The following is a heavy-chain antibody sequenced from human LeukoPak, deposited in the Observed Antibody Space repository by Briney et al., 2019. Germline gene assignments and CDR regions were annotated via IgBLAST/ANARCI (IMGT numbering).Heavy chain of an antibody. V-gene: IGHV3-53*01. CDR1: GFIVSSNY. Sequence: GGSLRLPCAASGFIVSSNYMSWVRQGPGKGLEWVSIIYSGGSTYYADSVKGRFTISRDNSKNTLYLQMNSLRAEDTAVYYCARINGGDAMDVWGQGTTVTVSS. D-gene: IGHD4-23*01. J-gene: IGHJ6*02. CDR2: IYSGGST. CDR3: ARINGGDAMDV.